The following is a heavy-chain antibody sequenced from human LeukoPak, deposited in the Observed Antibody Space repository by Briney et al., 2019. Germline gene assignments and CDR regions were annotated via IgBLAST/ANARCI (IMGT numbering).Heavy chain of an antibody. CDR2: IYHSGDT. Sequence: PSETLSLTCIVSGCSITSGYYWGWIRQPPGKGLEWIGSIYHSGDTYYNPSLKSRVTISVDTSKNQFSLKLDSVTAADTAVYYCAKGTSSGWYYFDYWGQGTLVTVSS. D-gene: IGHD6-19*01. CDR3: AKGTSSGWYYFDY. J-gene: IGHJ4*02. V-gene: IGHV4-38-2*02. CDR1: GCSITSGYY.